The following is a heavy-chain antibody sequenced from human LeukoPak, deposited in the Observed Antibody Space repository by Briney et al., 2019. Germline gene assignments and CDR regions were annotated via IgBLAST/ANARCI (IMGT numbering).Heavy chain of an antibody. D-gene: IGHD5-24*01. CDR1: GFTFTNYA. CDR2: ISGDGGFT. V-gene: IGHV3-23*01. J-gene: IGHJ6*03. CDR3: AKSLQNTFYNYMDV. Sequence: GGSLRLSCVGSGFTFTNYAMNWVRQAPGKGLEWVSTISGDGGFTNYADSVKGRFTFSRDNSKNTLYLQMNSLRAEDTAVYYCAKSLQNTFYNYMDVWGKGTTVTVSS.